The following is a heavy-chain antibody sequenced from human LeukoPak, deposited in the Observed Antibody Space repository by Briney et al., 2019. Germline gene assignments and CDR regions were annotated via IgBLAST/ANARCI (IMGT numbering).Heavy chain of an antibody. V-gene: IGHV4-31*03. CDR2: IYYSGST. CDR1: GGSISSGGYY. D-gene: IGHD3-3*01. Sequence: SETLSLTCTVSGGSISSGGYYWSWIRQHPGKGLEWIGYIYYSGSTYYNPSLKSRVTISVDTSKNQFSLKLSSVTAADTAVYYCARGERVTIFGVVIRLPDPQFDYWGQGTLVTVSS. CDR3: ARGERVTIFGVVIRLPDPQFDY. J-gene: IGHJ4*02.